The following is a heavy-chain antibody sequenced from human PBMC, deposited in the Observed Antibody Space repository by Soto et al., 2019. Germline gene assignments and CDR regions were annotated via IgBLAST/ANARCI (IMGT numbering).Heavy chain of an antibody. Sequence: QVQLVESGGGVVQPGRSLRLSCAASGFTFSSYGMHWVRQAPGKGLEWVAVIWYDGSNKYYADSVKGRFTISRDNSKTTLYLKMNSLRAEDTAVYYCARREDYYDSSGYYLPYWGQGTLVTVSS. J-gene: IGHJ4*02. V-gene: IGHV3-33*01. D-gene: IGHD3-22*01. CDR3: ARREDYYDSSGYYLPY. CDR1: GFTFSSYG. CDR2: IWYDGSNK.